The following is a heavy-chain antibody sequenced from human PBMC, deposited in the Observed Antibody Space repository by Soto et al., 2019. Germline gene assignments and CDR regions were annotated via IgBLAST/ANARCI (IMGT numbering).Heavy chain of an antibody. V-gene: IGHV4-59*11. D-gene: IGHD6-19*01. Sequence: SETLSLTCIVSGGSISSHYWSWIRQPPGKGLEWIGYIFDNRNTNYNPSLRSRVSMSVDTSKNQFSLMLRSVSAADTAVYYCARSVAVSADYFYYGLDVWGHGTTVTVSS. J-gene: IGHJ6*02. CDR1: GGSISSHY. CDR3: ARSVAVSADYFYYGLDV. CDR2: IFDNRNT.